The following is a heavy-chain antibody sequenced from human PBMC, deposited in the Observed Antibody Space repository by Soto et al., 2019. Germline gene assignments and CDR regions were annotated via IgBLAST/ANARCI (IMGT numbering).Heavy chain of an antibody. CDR2: IIPIFGTA. CDR1: GDTFSSYA. D-gene: IGHD3-22*01. CDR3: ARDGSGYRSRASPMDV. Sequence: SVKVSCKASGDTFSSYAISWVRPAPGQGLEWMGGIIPIFGTANYAQKFQGRVTITADVSTSTAYMELSSLRSEDTAVYYCARDGSGYRSRASPMDVWGQGTTVTVSS. J-gene: IGHJ6*02. V-gene: IGHV1-69*13.